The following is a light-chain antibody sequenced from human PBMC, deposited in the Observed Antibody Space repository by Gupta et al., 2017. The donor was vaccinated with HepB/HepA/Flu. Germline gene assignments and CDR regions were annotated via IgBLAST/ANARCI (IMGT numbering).Light chain of an antibody. Sequence: QSVLTPPPSVSGAPGQRVTISCTGGGSNIGADFNVHWYQQVPGTAPKLLSVGTTSRPSDRLSASKSGTSASLAITGLQPEDEADYYCQSYDSSLKDYVFGTGTRVTVL. CDR1: GSNIGADFN. V-gene: IGLV1-40*01. CDR2: GTT. CDR3: QSYDSSLKDYV. J-gene: IGLJ1*01.